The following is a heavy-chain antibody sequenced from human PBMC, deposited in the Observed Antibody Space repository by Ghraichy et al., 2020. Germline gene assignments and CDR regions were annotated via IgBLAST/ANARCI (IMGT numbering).Heavy chain of an antibody. D-gene: IGHD3-22*01. V-gene: IGHV3-23*01. CDR1: GFTFSSYA. J-gene: IGHJ4*02. CDR2: ISGSGGST. CDR3: AKDRKTTYYYDSSGYYSKLFDY. Sequence: LSLTCAASGFTFSSYAMSWVRQAPGKGLEWVSAISGSGGSTYYADSVKGRFTISRDNSKNTLYLQMNSLRAEDTAVYYCAKDRKTTYYYDSSGYYSKLFDYWGQGTLVTVSS.